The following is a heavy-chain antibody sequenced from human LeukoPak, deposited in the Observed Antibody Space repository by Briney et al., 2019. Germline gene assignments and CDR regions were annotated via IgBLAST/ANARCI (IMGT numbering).Heavy chain of an antibody. CDR2: INHSGST. CDR1: GGSFSRYY. J-gene: IGHJ4*02. Sequence: SETLSLTCAVYGGSFSRYYWSWIRQPPGKGLEWIGEINHSGSTNYNPSLKSRVTISVDTSKNQFSLKLSSVTAADTAVYYCSTSGGSSGYSESLHYWGQGTLVTVSS. D-gene: IGHD3-22*01. V-gene: IGHV4-34*01. CDR3: STSGGSSGYSESLHY.